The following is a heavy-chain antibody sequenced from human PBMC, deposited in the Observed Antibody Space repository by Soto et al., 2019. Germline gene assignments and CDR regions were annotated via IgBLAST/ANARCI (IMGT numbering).Heavy chain of an antibody. CDR2: ISAYNGNT. D-gene: IGHD6-13*01. V-gene: IGHV1-18*01. CDR3: ARWYSSSWYGGGWFDP. Sequence: GASVKVSCKASGYTFTSYGISWVRQAPGQGLEWMGWISAYNGNTNYAQKLQGRVTMTTDTSTSTAYMELRSLRSDDTAVYYCARWYSSSWYGGGWFDPLGQGTLVTVSS. J-gene: IGHJ5*02. CDR1: GYTFTSYG.